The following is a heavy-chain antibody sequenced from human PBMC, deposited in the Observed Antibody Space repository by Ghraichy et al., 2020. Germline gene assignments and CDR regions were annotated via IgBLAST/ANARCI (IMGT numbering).Heavy chain of an antibody. V-gene: IGHV4-39*01. D-gene: IGHD3-16*01. Sequence: SQTLSLTCTASGDSINSNTYYWGWIRQPPGRGLEWIGSIQYSGKTYYNPSLMSRVTMSVDMSKNQFSLNLSSVTAADTAVYYCARHTTAPGPFRWPVRAGGGMALWSQRTLVTVSS. CDR3: ARHTTAPGPFRWPVRAGGGMAL. CDR1: GDSINSNTYY. J-gene: IGHJ4*03. CDR2: IQYSGKT.